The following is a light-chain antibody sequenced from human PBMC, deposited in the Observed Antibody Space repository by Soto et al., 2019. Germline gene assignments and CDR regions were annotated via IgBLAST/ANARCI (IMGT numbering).Light chain of an antibody. J-gene: IGLJ1*01. V-gene: IGLV2-14*01. CDR3: SSYAGSHNYV. CDR1: SSDVGGYSY. Sequence: QSALTQPASVSGSPGQSITISCTGTSSDVGGYSYVSWFQQQPGKVPTLMIYDVTNRPSGVSNRFSASKSGNTASLTISGLQAEDEADYYCSSYAGSHNYVFGSGTKFTVL. CDR2: DVT.